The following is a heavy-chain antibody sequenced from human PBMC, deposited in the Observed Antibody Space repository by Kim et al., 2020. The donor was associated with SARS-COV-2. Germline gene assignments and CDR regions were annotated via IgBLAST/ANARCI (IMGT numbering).Heavy chain of an antibody. CDR2: IWYDGSNK. Sequence: GGSLRLSCAASGFTFSSYGMHWVRQAPGKGLEWVAVIWYDGSNKYYADSVKGRFTISRDNSKNTLYLQMNSLRAEDTAVYYCAGVSSRCGGDCPDALDIWGQGTMVTVSS. D-gene: IGHD2-21*02. J-gene: IGHJ3*02. CDR3: AGVSSRCGGDCPDALDI. CDR1: GFTFSSYG. V-gene: IGHV3-33*01.